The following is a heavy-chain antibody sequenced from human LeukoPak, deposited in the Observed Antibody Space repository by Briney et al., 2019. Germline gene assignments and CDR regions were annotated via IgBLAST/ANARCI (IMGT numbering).Heavy chain of an antibody. Sequence: SETLSLTCTVSGGSISSGGYYWSWIRQHPGKGLEWIGYIYYSGSTYYNPPLKSRVTMSVDTSKNQFSLKLSSVTAADTAVYYCARTPISSGWYGIYYGMDVWGQGTTVTVSS. CDR3: ARTPISSGWYGIYYGMDV. CDR1: GGSISSGGYY. J-gene: IGHJ6*02. CDR2: IYYSGST. V-gene: IGHV4-31*03. D-gene: IGHD6-19*01.